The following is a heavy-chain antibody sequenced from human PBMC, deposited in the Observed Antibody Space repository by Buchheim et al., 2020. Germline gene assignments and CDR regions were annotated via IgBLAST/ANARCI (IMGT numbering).Heavy chain of an antibody. CDR2: ISGSGITT. D-gene: IGHD1-26*01. CDR1: GFTFSSYA. Sequence: EAQLLESGGGLVQPGGSLRLSCTASGFTFSSYAMTWVRQAPGKWLEWVSGISGSGITTYYADSVKGRFTISRDNSMNTLYLQMNSLRVEDTAVYYCAKISRWELNGMDVWGQGTT. CDR3: AKISRWELNGMDV. V-gene: IGHV3-23*01. J-gene: IGHJ6*02.